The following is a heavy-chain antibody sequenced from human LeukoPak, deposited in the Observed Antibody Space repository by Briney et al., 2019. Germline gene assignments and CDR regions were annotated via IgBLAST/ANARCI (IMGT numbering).Heavy chain of an antibody. D-gene: IGHD3-9*01. CDR1: GYTFTSYG. J-gene: IGHJ6*02. Sequence: GASVKVSCKASGYTFTSYGISWVRQAPGQGLEWMGIINPSGGSTSYAQKFQGRVTMTRDTSTSTVYMELSSLRSEDTAVYYCARERRYFDWLLRYYYYGMDVWGQGTTVTVSS. V-gene: IGHV1-46*01. CDR3: ARERRYFDWLLRYYYYGMDV. CDR2: INPSGGST.